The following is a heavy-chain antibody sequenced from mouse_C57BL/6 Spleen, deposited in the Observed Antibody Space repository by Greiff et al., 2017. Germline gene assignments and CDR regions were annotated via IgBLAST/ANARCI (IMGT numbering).Heavy chain of an antibody. V-gene: IGHV14-2*01. D-gene: IGHD1-1*01. Sequence: VHVKQSGAELVKPGASVKLSCTASGFNIKDYYMHWVKQRTEQGLEWIGRIDPEDGETKYAPKFQGKATITADTSSNTAYLQLSSLTSEDTAVYYCARGYYGSSYNYWYFDVWGTGTTVTVSS. CDR2: IDPEDGET. J-gene: IGHJ1*03. CDR3: ARGYYGSSYNYWYFDV. CDR1: GFNIKDYY.